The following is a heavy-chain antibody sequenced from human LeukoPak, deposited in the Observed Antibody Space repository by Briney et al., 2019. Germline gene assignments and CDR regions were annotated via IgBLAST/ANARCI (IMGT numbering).Heavy chain of an antibody. Sequence: ASVKVSCKASGYTFTSYGISWVRQAPGQGLEWMGWISAYNGNTNYAQKLQGRVTMTTDTSTSTAYMELRSLRSDDTAVYYCARDFWSGYTFYYYGMDVWGQGTTVTVSS. CDR1: GYTFTSYG. V-gene: IGHV1-18*01. D-gene: IGHD3-3*01. CDR3: ARDFWSGYTFYYYGMDV. J-gene: IGHJ6*02. CDR2: ISAYNGNT.